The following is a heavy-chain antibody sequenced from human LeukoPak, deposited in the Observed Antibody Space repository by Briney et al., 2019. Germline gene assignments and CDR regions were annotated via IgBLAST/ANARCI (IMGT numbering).Heavy chain of an antibody. CDR1: GGSFSGYY. CDR3: ARRGGGYCSSTSCYGRREFDY. Sequence: SETLSLTCAVYGGSFSGYYWSWIRQPPGKGLEWIGEINHSGSTNYNPSLKSRVTISVDTSKNQFSLKLSSVTAADTAVYYCARRGGGYCSSTSCYGRREFDYWGQGTLVTVSS. CDR2: INHSGST. J-gene: IGHJ4*02. V-gene: IGHV4-34*01. D-gene: IGHD2-2*01.